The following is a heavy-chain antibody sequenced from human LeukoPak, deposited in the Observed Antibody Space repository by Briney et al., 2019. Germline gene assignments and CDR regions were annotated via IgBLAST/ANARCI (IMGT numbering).Heavy chain of an antibody. Sequence: GGSLRLSCAASGFTVSNNYMRWVRQAPGKGLEWVSFIYRGGNIYYAVSVKGRFTLSRDDSKNTLYLQMHSLGVEYTAVYYCARGGSNAGYWGQGTLVTVSS. J-gene: IGHJ4*02. CDR2: IYRGGNI. V-gene: IGHV3-66*01. CDR3: ARGGSNAGY. CDR1: GFTVSNNY. D-gene: IGHD1-26*01.